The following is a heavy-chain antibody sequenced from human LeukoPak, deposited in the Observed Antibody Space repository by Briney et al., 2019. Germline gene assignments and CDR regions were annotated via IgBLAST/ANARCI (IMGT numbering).Heavy chain of an antibody. CDR1: GYTFTYYG. V-gene: IGHV1-18*04. CDR2: ISGYNGNR. Sequence: ASVKVSCKTSGYTFTYYGINWVRQAPGQGLEWMGWISGYNGNRKYAQKFQGRVTMTTDTFTNTAYMELRSLRSDDTAMYYCARDKSPIRSRSGSESSPLDNWGQGTLVFVSS. CDR3: ARDKSPIRSRSGSESSPLDN. J-gene: IGHJ4*02. D-gene: IGHD6-19*01.